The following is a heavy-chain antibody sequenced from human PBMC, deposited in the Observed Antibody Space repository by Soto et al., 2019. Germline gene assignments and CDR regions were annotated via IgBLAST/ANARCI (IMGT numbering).Heavy chain of an antibody. Sequence: QVQLQQWGAGLLKPSETLSLTCAVYGGSFNAYYWSWIRQPPGKGLEWIGEINHSGSASYNPSLNSRVTRSGDASTTQFSREMSSVTAAYTAVYYCASRLIVVLPGAGHGYFDYWGQGTLVTVSS. V-gene: IGHV4-34*01. J-gene: IGHJ4*02. D-gene: IGHD2-2*01. CDR2: INHSGSA. CDR1: GGSFNAYY. CDR3: ASRLIVVLPGAGHGYFDY.